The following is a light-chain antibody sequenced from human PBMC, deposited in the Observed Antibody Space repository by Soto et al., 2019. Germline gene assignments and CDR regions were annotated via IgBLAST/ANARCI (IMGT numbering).Light chain of an antibody. CDR1: QSVSSW. V-gene: IGKV1-5*03. CDR2: KAS. CDR3: HQYNNWPPWT. Sequence: DIQMTQSPSTLSASVGDRVTITCRASQSVSSWLAWYQQKPGKAXKXLIYKASSLESGVPSRFSGSGSGTEFTLTISSLQSEDFAVYYCHQYNNWPPWTFGQGTKVDIK. J-gene: IGKJ1*01.